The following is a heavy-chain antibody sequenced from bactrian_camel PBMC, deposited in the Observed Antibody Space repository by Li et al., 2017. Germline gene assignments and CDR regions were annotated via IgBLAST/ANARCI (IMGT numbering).Heavy chain of an antibody. CDR1: GFTFSKYA. CDR3: APDPRGSAY. J-gene: IGHJ4*01. D-gene: IGHD3*01. CDR2: INRGGDSP. Sequence: DVQLVESGGGLVQPGGSLRLSCVASGFTFSKYAMSWVRQAPGKGLEWVARINRGGDSPNYADSVKGRFTISKDNAKNTLYLQMNSLKIDDTAVYYCAPDPRGSAYWGQGTQVTVS. V-gene: IGHV3S42*01.